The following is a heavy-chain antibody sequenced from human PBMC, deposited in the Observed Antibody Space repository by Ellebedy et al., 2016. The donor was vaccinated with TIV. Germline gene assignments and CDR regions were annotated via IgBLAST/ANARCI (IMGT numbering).Heavy chain of an antibody. CDR2: IYYSGST. Sequence: MPSETLSLTCTVSGGPISSSSYYWGLTRQPPGKGLEWIGSIYYSGSTYYNPSLKSRVTISVDTSKNQFSLKLSSVTAADTAVYYCARHRSSSSGYYGYWGQGTLVTVSS. CDR3: ARHRSSSSGYYGY. V-gene: IGHV4-39*01. CDR1: GGPISSSSYY. J-gene: IGHJ4*02. D-gene: IGHD3-22*01.